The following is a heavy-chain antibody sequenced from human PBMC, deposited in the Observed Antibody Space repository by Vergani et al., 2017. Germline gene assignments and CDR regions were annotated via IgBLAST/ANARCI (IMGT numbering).Heavy chain of an antibody. D-gene: IGHD4-17*01. CDR2: IYPGDSDT. J-gene: IGHJ2*01. V-gene: IGHV5-51*01. Sequence: EVQLVQSGAEVKKPGESLKISCKGFGYVFSSYWIAWVRQMPGKGLEWMGIIYPGDSDTRYSPSLQGQVTISADKSFSTAYLRWSSLKASDTAMYYCACFAPVTTPVGYFVLWGRGTLVTVS. CDR1: GYVFSSYW. CDR3: ACFAPVTTPVGYFVL.